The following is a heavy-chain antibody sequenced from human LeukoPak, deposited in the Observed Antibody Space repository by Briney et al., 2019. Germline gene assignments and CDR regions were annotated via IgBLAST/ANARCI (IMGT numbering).Heavy chain of an antibody. J-gene: IGHJ4*02. CDR1: GLTFSSYG. CDR3: AKDRGIISDY. Sequence: PGGSLRLSCAASGLTFSSYGMSWVRQAPGKGLEWVSSISGSGDSTYYADSVKGRFTISRDNSKNTLYLQMNSLRAEDTAVYYCAKDRGIISDYWGQGTLVTVSS. CDR2: ISGSGDST. D-gene: IGHD3-10*01. V-gene: IGHV3-23*01.